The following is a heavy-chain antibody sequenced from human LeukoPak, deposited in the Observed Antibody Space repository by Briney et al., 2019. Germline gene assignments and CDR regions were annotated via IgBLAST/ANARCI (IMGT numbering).Heavy chain of an antibody. Sequence: GGSLRLSCAASGFTFSSYGMHWVRQAPGKGLEWVAVISYDGSNKYCAGSVKGRFTISRDNSKNTLYLQMNSLRAEDTAVYYCARRDGYRGMDVWGQGTTVTVSS. D-gene: IGHD5-24*01. J-gene: IGHJ6*02. CDR3: ARRDGYRGMDV. CDR1: GFTFSSYG. V-gene: IGHV3-30*03. CDR2: ISYDGSNK.